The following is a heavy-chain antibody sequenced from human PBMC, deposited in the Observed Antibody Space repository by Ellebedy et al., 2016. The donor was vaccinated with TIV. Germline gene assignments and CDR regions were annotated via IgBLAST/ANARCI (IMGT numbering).Heavy chain of an antibody. CDR1: GFTFSSYW. CDR3: ARDLDSGYDSRSFDY. D-gene: IGHD5-12*01. J-gene: IGHJ4*03. V-gene: IGHV3-74*01. CDR2: INSDGSST. Sequence: GESLKISCAASGFTFSSYWMHWVRQAPGKGLVWVSRINSDGSSTSYADSVEGRFTISRDNAKNTLYLQMNSLRAEDTAVYYCARDLDSGYDSRSFDYWGQGTMVTVSS.